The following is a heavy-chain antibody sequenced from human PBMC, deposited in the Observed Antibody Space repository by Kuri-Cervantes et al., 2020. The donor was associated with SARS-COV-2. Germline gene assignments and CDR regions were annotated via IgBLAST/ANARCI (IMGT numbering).Heavy chain of an antibody. J-gene: IGHJ4*02. V-gene: IGHV1-8*02. Sequence: ASVKVSCKGSGYTFTDYYMHWVRQAPGQGLEWMGWINPNSGNTGYAQKFQGRVTMTRNTSISTAYMELSRLRSEDTAVYYCARDYGGKGIYFDYWGQGTLVTVSS. CDR2: INPNSGNT. CDR3: ARDYGGKGIYFDY. CDR1: GYTFTDYY. D-gene: IGHD4-23*01.